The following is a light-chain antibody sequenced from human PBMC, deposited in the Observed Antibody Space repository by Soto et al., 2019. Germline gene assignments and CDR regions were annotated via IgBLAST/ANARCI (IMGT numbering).Light chain of an antibody. Sequence: QSALTQPASVSGSPGQPITISCTGTSSDIGAYNFVSWYQQHPGKAPKLMLYDVNIRPSGVSNRFSGSKSGNTASLTISGLQAEDEADYYCTSWTTSTTMIFGGGTQLTVL. CDR2: DVN. CDR3: TSWTTSTTMI. J-gene: IGLJ2*01. CDR1: SSDIGAYNF. V-gene: IGLV2-14*03.